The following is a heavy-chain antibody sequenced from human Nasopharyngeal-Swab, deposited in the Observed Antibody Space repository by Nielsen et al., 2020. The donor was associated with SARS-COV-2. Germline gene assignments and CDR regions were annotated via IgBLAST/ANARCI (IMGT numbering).Heavy chain of an antibody. CDR2: INHSGST. V-gene: IGHV4-34*01. J-gene: IGHJ5*02. D-gene: IGHD1-7*01. Sequence: LQAPGKGLEWIGEINHSGSTNYNPSLKSRVTISVDTSKNQFSLKLSSVTAADTAVYYCARGGGTGTTSNWFDPWGQGTLVTVSS. CDR3: ARGGGTGTTSNWFDP.